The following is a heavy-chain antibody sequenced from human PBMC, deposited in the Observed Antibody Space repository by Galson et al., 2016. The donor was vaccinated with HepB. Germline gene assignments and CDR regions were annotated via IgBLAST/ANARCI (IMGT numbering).Heavy chain of an antibody. J-gene: IGHJ6*02. CDR2: TYYRSNWYG. CDR3: ARTNHWNYVMDV. Sequence: CAISGDSVSSNSAAWNWIRQSPSRGLEWPGRTYYRSNWYGDYAVSVRSRISIKTETSKIQFSLHLNSVTPEDTAVYYCARTNHWNYVMDVWGQGTTVTVSS. CDR1: GDSVSSNSAA. V-gene: IGHV6-1*01. D-gene: IGHD1-1*01.